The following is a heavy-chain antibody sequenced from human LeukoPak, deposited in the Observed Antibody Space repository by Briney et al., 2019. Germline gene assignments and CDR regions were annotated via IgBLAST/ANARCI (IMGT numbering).Heavy chain of an antibody. CDR2: ISSSSRHI. D-gene: IGHD6-19*01. CDR3: ARERIAVGRGFFDY. Sequence: PGGSLRLSCAASGFTFSSYSMNWVRQAPGKGLEWVSSISSSSRHIYYGDSVKGRLTISRDNAKNSLYLHMNSLRAEDTAVYYCARERIAVGRGFFDYWGQGTLVTVSS. V-gene: IGHV3-21*01. CDR1: GFTFSSYS. J-gene: IGHJ4*02.